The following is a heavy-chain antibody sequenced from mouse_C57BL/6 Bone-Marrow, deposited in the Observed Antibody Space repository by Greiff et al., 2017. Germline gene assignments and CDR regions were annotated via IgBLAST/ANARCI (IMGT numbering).Heavy chain of an antibody. Sequence: VHLVESGAELVRPGASVTLSCKASGYTFTDYEMHWVKQTPVHGLEWIGAIDPETGGTAYNQKFKGKAILTADKSSSTAYMELRSLTSEDSAVYYCTRAYDYDVGFAYWGQGTLVTVSA. V-gene: IGHV1-15*01. CDR2: IDPETGGT. CDR1: GYTFTDYE. CDR3: TRAYDYDVGFAY. J-gene: IGHJ3*01. D-gene: IGHD2-4*01.